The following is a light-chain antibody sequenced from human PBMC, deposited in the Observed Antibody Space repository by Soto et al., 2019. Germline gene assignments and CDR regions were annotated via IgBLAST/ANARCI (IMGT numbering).Light chain of an antibody. Sequence: DIQMTQSPSSLSASVGDRVTITCRASQAVSAYLIWYQQRQGRAPKLLIYAASNLLSGVPSTFSGSGSGTNFTLTINSLQPEDFATYDCQQGYKTPHTFGEATKLETK. CDR1: QAVSAY. J-gene: IGKJ2*01. V-gene: IGKV1-39*01. CDR2: AAS. CDR3: QQGYKTPHT.